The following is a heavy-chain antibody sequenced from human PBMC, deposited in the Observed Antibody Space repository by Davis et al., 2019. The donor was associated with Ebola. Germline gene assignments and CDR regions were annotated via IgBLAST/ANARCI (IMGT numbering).Heavy chain of an antibody. CDR1: GFTFSSYG. V-gene: IGHV3-30*03. J-gene: IGHJ5*02. D-gene: IGHD3-3*01. CDR2: ISYDGSNK. Sequence: PGGSLRLSCAASGFTFSSYGMHWVRQAPGKGLEWVAVISYDGSNKYYADSVKGRFTISRDNSKNTLYLQMNSLRAEDTAVYYCARELDDFWSGKAGGNWFDPWGQGTLVTVSS. CDR3: ARELDDFWSGKAGGNWFDP.